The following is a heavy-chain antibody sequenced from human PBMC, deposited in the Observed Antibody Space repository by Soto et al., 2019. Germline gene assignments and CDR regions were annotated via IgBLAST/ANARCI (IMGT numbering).Heavy chain of an antibody. Sequence: ETLSLTCTASGCSISSHYWSWIRQPPGKGLEWIGYIYYSGSTNYNPSLKSRVTISVDTSKNQFSLKLSSVTAADTAVYYCARLTPLAVAGRVGIWFEPSGPGTRGNVSS. J-gene: IGHJ5*02. D-gene: IGHD6-19*01. CDR1: GCSISSHY. CDR2: IYYSGST. V-gene: IGHV4-59*11. CDR3: ARLTPLAVAGRVGIWFEP.